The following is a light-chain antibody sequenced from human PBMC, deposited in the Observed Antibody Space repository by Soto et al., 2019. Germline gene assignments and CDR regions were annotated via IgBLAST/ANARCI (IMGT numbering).Light chain of an antibody. V-gene: IGLV4-60*02. CDR1: SGHSTYI. Sequence: QLVLTQSSSASASLGSSVKLTCTLSSGHSTYIIAWHQQQPGKAPRYLMKLEGSGSYNQGSGIPDRFSGSSSGADRYLTISNLQFEDEADYYCETWDTNVVVFGGGTKLTVL. CDR2: LEGSGSY. J-gene: IGLJ2*01. CDR3: ETWDTNVVV.